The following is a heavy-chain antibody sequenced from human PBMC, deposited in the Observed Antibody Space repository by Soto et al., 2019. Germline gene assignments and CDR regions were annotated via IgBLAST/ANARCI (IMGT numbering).Heavy chain of an antibody. CDR2: IYYSGIT. CDR1: GGSISSGGYY. Sequence: SETLSLTCTVSGGSISSGGYYWTWIRQHPGKGLEWIGYIYYSGITYYNPSLKSRVTISVDTSKNQFSLKLSSVTAADTAVYYCARDWGDYIRFDAFDIWGQGTMVTVSS. V-gene: IGHV4-31*03. D-gene: IGHD4-17*01. J-gene: IGHJ3*02. CDR3: ARDWGDYIRFDAFDI.